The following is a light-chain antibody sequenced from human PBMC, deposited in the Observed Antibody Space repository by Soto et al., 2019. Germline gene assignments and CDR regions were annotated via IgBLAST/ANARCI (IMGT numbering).Light chain of an antibody. CDR2: GAS. CDR3: PQYHNLHPIT. CDR1: QDIRTS. V-gene: IGKV1-33*01. J-gene: IGKJ3*01. Sequence: DIQMTQSPSSLSASVGARVSITCQASQDIRTSLSWFQQKPGRAPKLLIYGASNLETAVPSRFRRNGSGRDFTSTNSSPQHEDIATYYCPQYHNLHPITFGTGTKEEIK.